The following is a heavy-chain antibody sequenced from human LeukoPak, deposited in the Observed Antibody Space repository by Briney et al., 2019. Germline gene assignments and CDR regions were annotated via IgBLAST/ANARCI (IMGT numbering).Heavy chain of an antibody. V-gene: IGHV3-30*18. Sequence: GRSLRLSCAASGFTFSNYDMHWVRQAPGKGLEWVAVISDDGSNKYSADSVKGRFTISRDNSKNTLYLEMNSLRAEDTAVYYCAKHGENYYGSGSYAYWGQGTLVTVSS. D-gene: IGHD3-10*01. CDR1: GFTFSNYD. CDR2: ISDDGSNK. J-gene: IGHJ4*02. CDR3: AKHGENYYGSGSYAY.